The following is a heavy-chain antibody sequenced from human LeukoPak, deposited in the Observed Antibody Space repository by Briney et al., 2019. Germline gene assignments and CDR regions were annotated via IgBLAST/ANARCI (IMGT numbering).Heavy chain of an antibody. D-gene: IGHD3-10*01. V-gene: IGHV4-59*01. CDR2: IYYSGST. J-gene: IGHJ5*02. Sequence: PSETLSLTRTVSGGSISSYYWSWLRQPPGKGLEWIGYIYYSGSTNYNPSLKSRVTISVDTSKNQFSLKLSSVTAADTAVYYCARTTMVRGVIIALEYNWFDPWGQGTLVTVSS. CDR3: ARTTMVRGVIIALEYNWFDP. CDR1: GGSISSYY.